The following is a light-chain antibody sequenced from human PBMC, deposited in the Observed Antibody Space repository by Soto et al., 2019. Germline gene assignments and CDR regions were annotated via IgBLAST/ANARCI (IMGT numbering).Light chain of an antibody. Sequence: EIVMTQSPATLSVSLGERVTLSCRASQKISSNLAWYQQKHGQAPRLLIYGASTTNPGIPTRCSGSGYGTECTLTISSLQSEDFAVYYCQQYNIWPELTFGGGTKGERK. CDR1: QKISSN. J-gene: IGKJ4*01. CDR3: QQYNIWPELT. CDR2: GAS. V-gene: IGKV3-15*01.